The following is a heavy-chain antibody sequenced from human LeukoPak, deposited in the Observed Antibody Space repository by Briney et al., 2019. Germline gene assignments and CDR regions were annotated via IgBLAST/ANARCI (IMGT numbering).Heavy chain of an antibody. D-gene: IGHD3-22*01. CDR2: ISASGLVT. V-gene: IGHV3-23*01. J-gene: IGHJ4*02. CDR3: ARSLGSSGYQDY. CDR1: GFIFNNYA. Sequence: PGGSLRLSCAASGFIFNNYAMNWIRQAPGKGLEWVSGISASGLVTYYADSVKGRFTISRDNAKNTVYLQMNSLRAEDTAVYYCARSLGSSGYQDYWGQGTLVTVSS.